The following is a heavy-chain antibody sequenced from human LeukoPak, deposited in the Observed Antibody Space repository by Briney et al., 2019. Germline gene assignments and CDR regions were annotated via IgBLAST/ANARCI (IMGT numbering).Heavy chain of an antibody. D-gene: IGHD6-6*01. V-gene: IGHV1-18*01. CDR1: GYTFTSYG. CDR3: ARDTSSSAIDY. CDR2: ISAYNGNT. Sequence: GASVKVSCKASGYTFTSYGISWVRQAPGQGLEWMGWISAYNGNTDYAQKFQGRVTMTRDTSTSTVYMELSSLRSEDTAVYYCARDTSSSAIDYWGQGTLVTVSS. J-gene: IGHJ4*02.